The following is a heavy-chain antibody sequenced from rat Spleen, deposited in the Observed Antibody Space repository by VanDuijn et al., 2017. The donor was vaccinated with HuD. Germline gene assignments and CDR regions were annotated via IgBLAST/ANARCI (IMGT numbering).Heavy chain of an antibody. CDR1: GFSLSTYY. D-gene: IGHD3-1*01. CDR2: ISSGGGKT. J-gene: IGHJ2*01. Sequence: EVQLVESGGGLVQPGRSMKLSCAASGFSLSTYYMAWVRQVSTRGLEWVVSISSGGGKTYYRDSVKGRFTVSRDNAKSTLYLQMDSLRSEDTATYYCARHEAPLDYWGQGVMVTVSS. CDR3: ARHEAPLDY. V-gene: IGHV5-25*01.